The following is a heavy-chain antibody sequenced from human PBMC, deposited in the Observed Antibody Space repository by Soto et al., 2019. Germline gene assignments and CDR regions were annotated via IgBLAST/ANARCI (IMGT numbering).Heavy chain of an antibody. CDR2: MNPTSGNT. J-gene: IGHJ4*02. V-gene: IGHV1-8*01. CDR1: GYTFTNYD. D-gene: IGHD2-21*02. CDR3: ARTRLCGGDCYSAYYFDF. Sequence: EASVKVSCKASGYTFTNYDINWVRQATGQGLEWVGWMNPTSGNTGYVQKFQGRVTMTRNTSTSTAYMELTSLTSDDTAVYYCARTRLCGGDCYSAYYFDFWGQGALDTVSS.